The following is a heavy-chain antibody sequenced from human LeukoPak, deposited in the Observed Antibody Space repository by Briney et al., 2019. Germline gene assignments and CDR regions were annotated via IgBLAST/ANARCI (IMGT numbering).Heavy chain of an antibody. V-gene: IGHV4-4*02. CDR3: ARTSAEYSNSWIDS. CDR1: GGSISSSNW. Sequence: SGTLSLTCDVSGGSISSSNWWSWVRQPPGKGLEGIGEIYHSGSTYSNPSLQSRVTISVDKSKNHFSLRLTSVTAADTAVYYCARTSAEYSNSWIDSWGQGTLVIVSS. CDR2: IYHSGST. J-gene: IGHJ5*01. D-gene: IGHD6-6*01.